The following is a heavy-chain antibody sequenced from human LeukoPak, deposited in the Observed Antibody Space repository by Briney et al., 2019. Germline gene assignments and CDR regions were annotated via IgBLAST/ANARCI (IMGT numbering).Heavy chain of an antibody. Sequence: GGSLRLSCAASGFRFSSHAMSWVRQAPGKGLEWVSSIVGSGDSTYYADSVKGRFTISRDNSKNTLYLQMNSLRAEDTAVYYCAKRTSGSSWYSSDYWGQGTLVTVSS. V-gene: IGHV3-23*01. J-gene: IGHJ4*02. CDR2: IVGSGDST. CDR1: GFRFSSHA. CDR3: AKRTSGSSWYSSDY. D-gene: IGHD6-13*01.